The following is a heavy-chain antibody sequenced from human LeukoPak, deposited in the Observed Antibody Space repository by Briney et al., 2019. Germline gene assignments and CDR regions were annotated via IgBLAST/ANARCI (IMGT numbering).Heavy chain of an antibody. J-gene: IGHJ6*03. Sequence: GGSLRLSCAASGFTFSTYSMHWVRQAPGKGLEWVAFIWYNGNNQYYADSVKGRFTISRDNSKNTLYLQMNSLKGDDTAVYYCAKDSAFYYIDVWGKGTTVIISS. CDR3: AKDSAFYYIDV. D-gene: IGHD3-10*01. CDR1: GFTFSTYS. CDR2: IWYNGNNQ. V-gene: IGHV3-30*02.